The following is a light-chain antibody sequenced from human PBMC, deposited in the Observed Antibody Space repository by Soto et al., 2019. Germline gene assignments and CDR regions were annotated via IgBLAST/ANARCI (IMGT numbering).Light chain of an antibody. J-gene: IGKJ1*01. CDR2: DAS. Sequence: DIQMTQSPTTLSASVGDRVIITCRASQRMSAWLAWYQQKPGKAPKLLIYDASSLENGVPSRFSGSGSGTDFTHTISSVQPDDVATYYCQQYDTYAWTVGQGTKGDIK. V-gene: IGKV1-5*01. CDR3: QQYDTYAWT. CDR1: QRMSAW.